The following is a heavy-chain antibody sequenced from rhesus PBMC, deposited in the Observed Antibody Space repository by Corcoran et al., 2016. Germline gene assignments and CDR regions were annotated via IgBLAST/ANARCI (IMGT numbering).Heavy chain of an antibody. J-gene: IGHJ4*01. Sequence: QVQLQESGPGLVKPSETLSLTCAVSGYSISSGYGWLWIRQPPGKGLEWIVYISYSGSSYYTPSFKSRVTISIDTSKNQFSLKLSSVTAADTAVYYCARVDSSGWSFGGQGVLVTVSS. D-gene: IGHD6S26*01. CDR3: ARVDSSGWSF. CDR2: ISYSGSS. V-gene: IGHV4-127*01. CDR1: GYSISSGYG.